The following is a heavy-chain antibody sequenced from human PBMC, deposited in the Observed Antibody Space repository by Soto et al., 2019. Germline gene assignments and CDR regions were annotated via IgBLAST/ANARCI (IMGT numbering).Heavy chain of an antibody. D-gene: IGHD3-3*01. CDR1: GFTFSSYA. CDR3: ATLRFLEWLSNFDY. CDR2: ISGSGGST. Sequence: EVQLLESGGGLVQPGGSLRLSCAASGFTFSSYAMSWVRQAPGKGLEWVSAISGSGGSTYYADSVKGRFTISRDNSKNTLYLQLNSLRAEDTAVYYCATLRFLEWLSNFDYWGQGTLVTVSS. J-gene: IGHJ4*02. V-gene: IGHV3-23*01.